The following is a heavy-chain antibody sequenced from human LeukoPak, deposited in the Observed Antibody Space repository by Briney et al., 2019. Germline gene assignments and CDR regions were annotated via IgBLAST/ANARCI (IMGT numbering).Heavy chain of an antibody. J-gene: IGHJ4*02. D-gene: IGHD3-10*01. CDR3: ANDRDDLLVWFGDLGY. V-gene: IGHV3-20*04. Sequence: GGSLRLLRAASGFTFSDHRMRSGRHVPGKGLEWVSAINRDGSNRAYADSVRGRFTISRNNAKKSVYLQMNRLRAEDTALYYCANDRDDLLVWFGDLGYWGEGTVVTVSS. CDR1: GFTFSDHR. CDR2: INRDGSNR.